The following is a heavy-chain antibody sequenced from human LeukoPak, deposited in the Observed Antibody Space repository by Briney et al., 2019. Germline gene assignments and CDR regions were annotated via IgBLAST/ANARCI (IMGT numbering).Heavy chain of an antibody. CDR1: GFTFSNYN. V-gene: IGHV3-48*02. CDR3: ARGHTDYYFDY. J-gene: IGHJ4*02. Sequence: GGSLRLSCAASGFTFSNYNMNWVRQAPGKGLEWVSKISSSISTIYYADSVKGRFTISRDNARNSLYLQMSSLRDEDTAVYYCARGHTDYYFDYWGQGTLVTVSS. CDR2: ISSSISTI.